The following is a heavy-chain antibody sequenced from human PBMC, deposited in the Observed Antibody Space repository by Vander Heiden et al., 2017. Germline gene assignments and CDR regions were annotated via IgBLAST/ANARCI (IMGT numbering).Heavy chain of an antibody. J-gene: IGHJ4*02. CDR3: ARQQRLSPSSDFFDY. CDR2: VSSRGGTV. CDR1: GVNFKTYE. D-gene: IGHD6-25*01. V-gene: IGHV3-48*03. Sequence: EVHRVPSRADLVQPGGSLTLCCAASGVNFKTYERNGVLQAQGKGLELVSYVSSRGGTVFYADSGKGRFSVTRDNARNSLFLQVNNLRADDPAIYYCARQQRLSPSSDFFDYWGPGTLVTVSS.